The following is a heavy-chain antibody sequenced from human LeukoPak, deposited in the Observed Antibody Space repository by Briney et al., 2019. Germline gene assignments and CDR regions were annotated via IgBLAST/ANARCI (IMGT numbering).Heavy chain of an antibody. CDR2: INHSGST. Sequence: PSETLSLICAVYGGSFSGYYWSWIRQPPGKGLEWSGEINHSGSTNYNPSLKSRVTISVDTSKNQFSLKLSSVTAADTAVYYCARGRIVTIFVVVIMGREWFDPWGQGTLVTVSS. CDR1: GGSFSGYY. J-gene: IGHJ5*02. CDR3: ARGRIVTIFVVVIMGREWFDP. V-gene: IGHV4-34*01. D-gene: IGHD3-3*01.